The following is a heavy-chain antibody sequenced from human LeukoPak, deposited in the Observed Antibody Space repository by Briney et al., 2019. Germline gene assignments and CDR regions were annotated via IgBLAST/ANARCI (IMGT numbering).Heavy chain of an antibody. CDR2: IRSKANNYAT. Sequence: GGSLKLSCAASGFTFSGSAMHWVRQASGKGLEWVGRIRSKANNYATAYAASVKGRFTISRGDSKNTAYLQMNSLKTEDTAVYYCTRLRWGFTYGDDSYYFDYWGQGTLVTVSS. J-gene: IGHJ4*02. CDR3: TRLRWGFTYGDDSYYFDY. CDR1: GFTFSGSA. D-gene: IGHD4-23*01. V-gene: IGHV3-73*01.